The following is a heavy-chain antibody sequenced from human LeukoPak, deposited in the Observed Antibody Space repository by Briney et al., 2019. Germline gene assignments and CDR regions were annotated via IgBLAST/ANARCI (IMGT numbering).Heavy chain of an antibody. J-gene: IGHJ4*02. CDR2: IWYDGSNK. V-gene: IGHV3-33*01. Sequence: AGSLRLSCAASGFTFSNYGMHWVRQAPGKGLEWVAVIWYDGSNKYYADSVKGRFTISRDNSKNTYLQMNSLSAEDTAVYYCARDLGSSSWYYFDYWGQGTLVTVSS. CDR1: GFTFSNYG. D-gene: IGHD6-13*01. CDR3: ARDLGSSSWYYFDY.